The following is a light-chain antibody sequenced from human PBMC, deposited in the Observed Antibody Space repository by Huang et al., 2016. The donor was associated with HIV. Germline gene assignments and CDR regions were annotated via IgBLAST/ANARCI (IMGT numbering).Light chain of an antibody. V-gene: IGKV1-17*03. CDR3: LQYIAYSTWT. J-gene: IGKJ1*01. CDR2: MAS. CDR1: QAIAVY. Sequence: DIRMTQSPSAMSASVGDRVTITCRASQAIAVYVAWFQQKPGEVPKRLIYMASRLANGVPSRFSGSGSGTDFTLTISSLQPEDSATYYCLQYIAYSTWTFGQGTKV.